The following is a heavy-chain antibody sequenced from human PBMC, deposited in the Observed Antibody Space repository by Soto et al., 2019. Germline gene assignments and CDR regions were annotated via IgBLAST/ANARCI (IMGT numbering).Heavy chain of an antibody. CDR1: GFTVSSNY. CDR2: IYSGGST. CDR3: ARAVWDDSSGYYYPYFDY. V-gene: IGHV3-66*01. J-gene: IGHJ4*02. Sequence: HPGGSLRLSCAASGFTVSSNYMSWVRQAPGKGLEWVSVIYSGGSTYYADSVKGRFTISRDNSKNTLYLQMNSLRAEDTAVYYCARAVWDDSSGYYYPYFDYWGQGTLVTVSS. D-gene: IGHD3-22*01.